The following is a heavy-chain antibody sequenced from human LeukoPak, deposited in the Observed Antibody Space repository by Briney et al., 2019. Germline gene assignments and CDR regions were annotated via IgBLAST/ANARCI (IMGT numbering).Heavy chain of an antibody. D-gene: IGHD2-21*01. V-gene: IGHV3-23*01. J-gene: IGHJ4*02. CDR1: GFTFSSYW. Sequence: PGGSLRLSCAASGFTFSSYWMSWVRQAPGKGLEWVSAISVSGNTYHADSVKGRFTISRDSSKNTLYLQMNRLRAEDAAVYYCAKAPVTTCSGAYCYPFDYWGQGTLVTVSS. CDR3: AKAPVTTCSGAYCYPFDY. CDR2: ISVSGNT.